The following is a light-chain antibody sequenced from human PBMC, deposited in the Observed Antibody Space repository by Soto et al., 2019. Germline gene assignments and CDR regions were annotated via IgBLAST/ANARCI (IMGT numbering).Light chain of an antibody. V-gene: IGLV2-23*01. CDR3: CSYAGTTTYI. Sequence: QSALTQPASVSGSPGQSITISCTGTSSDVGSYNLVSWYQQHPGKAPKVMIYEGSKRPSGVSNRFSGSKSGNTASLTISGLQAEDEADYYCCSYAGTTTYIFGPSPNVAVL. CDR2: EGS. J-gene: IGLJ1*01. CDR1: SSDVGSYNL.